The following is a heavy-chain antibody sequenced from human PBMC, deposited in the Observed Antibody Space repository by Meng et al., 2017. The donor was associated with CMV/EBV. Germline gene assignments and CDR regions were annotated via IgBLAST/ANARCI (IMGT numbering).Heavy chain of an antibody. J-gene: IGHJ5*02. CDR1: GYTFTGYY. D-gene: IGHD6-13*01. CDR2: INPNSGGT. Sequence: ASVNVSCKASGYTFTGYYMHWVRQAPGQGLEWMGWINPNSGGTNYAQKFQGRVTMTRDTSISTAYMELSRLRYDDTAVYYRAIQHIAAAGDWFDPWGQGTLVTVSS. CDR3: AIQHIAAAGDWFDP. V-gene: IGHV1-2*02.